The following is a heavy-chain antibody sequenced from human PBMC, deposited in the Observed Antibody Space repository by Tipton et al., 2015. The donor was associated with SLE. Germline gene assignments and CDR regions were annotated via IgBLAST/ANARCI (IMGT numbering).Heavy chain of an antibody. CDR3: ARDLYSSSPRGSFDY. D-gene: IGHD6-13*01. V-gene: IGHV3-74*01. J-gene: IGHJ4*02. CDR1: GFTFSNYW. CDR2: INGDGSIT. Sequence: GSLRLSCAASGFTFSNYWMHWVRQAPGKGLVWVSRINGDGSITSYADSVKGRFTISRDNAKNTLYLQMNSLRAEATAVYYCARDLYSSSPRGSFDYWGQGTLVTGSS.